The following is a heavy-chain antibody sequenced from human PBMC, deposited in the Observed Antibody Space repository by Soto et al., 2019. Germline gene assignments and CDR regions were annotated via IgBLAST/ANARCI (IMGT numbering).Heavy chain of an antibody. Sequence: QVQLVQSGAEVRKPGASVKVSCEASGYTFSSYAISWVRQAPGQGLEWMGGIIPIFGTANYAQKFQGRVTITADESTSTAYMELSSLRSEDTAVYYCASRGYCSGGSCPYYYGMDVWGQGTTVTVSS. CDR2: IIPIFGTA. D-gene: IGHD2-15*01. CDR1: GYTFSSYA. J-gene: IGHJ6*02. CDR3: ASRGYCSGGSCPYYYGMDV. V-gene: IGHV1-69*01.